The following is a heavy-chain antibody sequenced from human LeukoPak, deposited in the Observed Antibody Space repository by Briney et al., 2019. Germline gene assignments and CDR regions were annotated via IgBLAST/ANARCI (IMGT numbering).Heavy chain of an antibody. J-gene: IGHJ3*02. D-gene: IGHD5-18*01. CDR3: ARVRWGYSYGQRLNDAFDI. CDR2: IYYSGST. Sequence: KSSETLSLTCTVSGGSISSGSYYWGWIRQPPGEGLEWIGYIYYSGSTNYNPSLKSRVTISVDTSKNQFSLKLSSVTAADTAVYYCARVRWGYSYGQRLNDAFDIWGQGTMVTVSS. V-gene: IGHV4-61*01. CDR1: GGSISSGSYY.